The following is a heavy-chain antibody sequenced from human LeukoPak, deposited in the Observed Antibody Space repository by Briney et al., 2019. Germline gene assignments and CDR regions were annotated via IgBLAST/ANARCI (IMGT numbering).Heavy chain of an antibody. D-gene: IGHD3-22*01. CDR1: GFTFSNYA. Sequence: PGGSLRLSCTASGFTFSNYAMHWVRQAPGKGLEWVAVISYDGSNKYYADSVKGRFTISRDNSKNTLYLQMNSLRAGDTAVYYCARGYYYDSSGPADAFDIWGQGTMVTVSS. CDR2: ISYDGSNK. J-gene: IGHJ3*02. V-gene: IGHV3-30-3*01. CDR3: ARGYYYDSSGPADAFDI.